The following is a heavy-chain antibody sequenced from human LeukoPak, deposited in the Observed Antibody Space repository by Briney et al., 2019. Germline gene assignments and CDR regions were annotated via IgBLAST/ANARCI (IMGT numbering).Heavy chain of an antibody. CDR2: MNPNSGNT. Sequence: ASVKVSCKASGYTFTTYDINWVRQATGQGLEWMGWMNPNSGNTGYAHKFQGRVTMTRSTSMSTAYMELNSLRSEDTAVYYCARANYYGSGKKDLDYWGQGTLVTVSS. D-gene: IGHD3-10*01. V-gene: IGHV1-8*01. CDR1: GYTFTTYD. CDR3: ARANYYGSGKKDLDY. J-gene: IGHJ4*02.